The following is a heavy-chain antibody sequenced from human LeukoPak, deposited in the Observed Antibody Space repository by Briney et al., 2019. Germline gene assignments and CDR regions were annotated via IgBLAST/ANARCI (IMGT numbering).Heavy chain of an antibody. CDR3: ARADIVVVPAAIAGGLDP. CDR1: GFTFSSYA. V-gene: IGHV3-30-3*01. CDR2: ISYDGSNK. J-gene: IGHJ5*02. Sequence: GRSLRLSCAASGFTFSSYAMHWVRQAPGKGLEWVAVISYDGSNKYYADSVKGRFTISRDNSKNTLYLQMNSLRAEDTAVYYCARADIVVVPAAIAGGLDPWGQGTLVTVSS. D-gene: IGHD2-2*01.